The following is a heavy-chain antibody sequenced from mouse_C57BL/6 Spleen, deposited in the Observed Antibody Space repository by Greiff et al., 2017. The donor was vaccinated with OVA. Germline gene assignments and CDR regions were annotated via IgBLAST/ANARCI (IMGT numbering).Heavy chain of an antibody. CDR2: ISNGGGST. CDR3: ARHSYYYGSSYVEWYFDV. D-gene: IGHD1-1*01. CDR1: GFTFSDYY. J-gene: IGHJ1*03. Sequence: EVMLVESGGGLVQPGGSLKLSCAASGFTFSDYYMYWVRQTPEKRLEWVAYISNGGGSTYYPDTVKGRFTISRDNAKNTLYLQMSRLKSEDTAMYYCARHSYYYGSSYVEWYFDVWGTGTTVTVSS. V-gene: IGHV5-12*01.